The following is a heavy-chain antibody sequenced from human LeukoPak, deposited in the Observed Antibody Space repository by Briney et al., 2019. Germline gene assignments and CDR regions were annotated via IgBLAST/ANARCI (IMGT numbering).Heavy chain of an antibody. Sequence: PGGSLRLSCAASEFTFSSYSMNWVRQAPGKGLEWVAVISYDGSNKYYADSVKGRFTISRDNSKNTLYLQMNSLRAEATAVYYCARGPXYSNYDFXWWSXXYXXDVWGQ. V-gene: IGHV3-30*03. CDR2: ISYDGSNK. J-gene: IGHJ6*02. CDR3: ARGPXYSNYDFXWWSXXYXXDV. CDR1: EFTFSSYS. D-gene: IGHD3-3*01.